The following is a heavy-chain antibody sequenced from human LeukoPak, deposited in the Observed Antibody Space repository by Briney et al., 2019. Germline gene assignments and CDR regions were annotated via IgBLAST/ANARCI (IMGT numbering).Heavy chain of an antibody. Sequence: GGSLRLSCAASGLSISDNYMSWVRQAPGKGLEWVSIIHSGGNIYYADSVKGRFTISRDNSQSTLYLQMNSLRAEDTAVYYCARDRGYAMDVWGQGTTVTVSS. CDR2: IHSGGNI. CDR1: GLSISDNY. J-gene: IGHJ6*02. CDR3: ARDRGYAMDV. D-gene: IGHD1-1*01. V-gene: IGHV3-53*01.